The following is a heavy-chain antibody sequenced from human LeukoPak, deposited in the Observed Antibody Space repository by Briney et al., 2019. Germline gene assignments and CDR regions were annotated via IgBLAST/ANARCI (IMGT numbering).Heavy chain of an antibody. CDR1: GGSFSGYY. J-gene: IGHJ4*02. Sequence: SETLSLTCAVYGGSFSGYYWSWIRQPPGKGLEWSGEINHSGSTNYNPSLKSRVTISVDTSKNQFSLKLSSVSAADTAVYYCARVVSSGWYPFDYWGQGTLVTVSS. CDR2: INHSGST. D-gene: IGHD6-19*01. CDR3: ARVVSSGWYPFDY. V-gene: IGHV4-34*01.